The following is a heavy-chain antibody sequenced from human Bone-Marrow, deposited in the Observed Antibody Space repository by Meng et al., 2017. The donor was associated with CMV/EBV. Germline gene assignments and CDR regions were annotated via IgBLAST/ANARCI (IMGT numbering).Heavy chain of an antibody. CDR2: INSDGSST. CDR1: GFTFSSYW. Sequence: GGSLRLSCAASGFTFSSYWMHWVRQAPGKGLVWVSRINSDGSSTSYADSGKGRFTISRDNAKNTLYLQMNSLRAEDTAVYYCARGPPTAEWELLGIFLLWGQGTLVTVSS. D-gene: IGHD1-26*01. J-gene: IGHJ4*02. CDR3: ARGPPTAEWELLGIFLL. V-gene: IGHV3-74*01.